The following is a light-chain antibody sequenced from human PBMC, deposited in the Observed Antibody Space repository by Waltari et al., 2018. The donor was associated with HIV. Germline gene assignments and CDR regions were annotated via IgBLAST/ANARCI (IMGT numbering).Light chain of an antibody. CDR2: GAS. CDR3: QQYGSSPSWT. J-gene: IGKJ1*01. V-gene: IGKV3-20*01. Sequence: EIVLTQSPGTLSLSPGERATLSCRASQSVSSTYLAWYQQKGGQAPRLLIYGASSRATGIPDRFSGSGSGTDFSLTISRLESEDFAVYYCQQYGSSPSWTFGQGTRVEIK. CDR1: QSVSSTY.